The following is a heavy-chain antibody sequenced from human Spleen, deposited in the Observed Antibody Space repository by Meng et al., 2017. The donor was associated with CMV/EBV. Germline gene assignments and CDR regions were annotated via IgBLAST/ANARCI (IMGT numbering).Heavy chain of an antibody. J-gene: IGHJ1*01. CDR1: GFTFSSYG. V-gene: IGHV3-30*02. CDR3: AKDPGSYYDSSGYYYVGEYFQH. CDR2: IRYGGSNK. D-gene: IGHD3-22*01. Sequence: GESLKISCAASGFTFSSYGMHWVRQAPGKGLEWVACIRYGGSNKYYADSVKGRFTISRDNSKNTLYLQMNSLRAEDTAVYYCAKDPGSYYDSSGYYYVGEYFQHWGQGTPVTVSS.